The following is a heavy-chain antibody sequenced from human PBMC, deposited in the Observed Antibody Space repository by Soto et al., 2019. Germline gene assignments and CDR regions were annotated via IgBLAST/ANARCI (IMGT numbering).Heavy chain of an antibody. Sequence: QVQLVQSGAEVKKPGASVKVSCKASGYTFTSYYMHWVRQAPGQGLEWMGIINPSGGSTSYAQKFQVRVTMTRDTSTSTVYMELSSLRSEDTAVYYCARDWGGTLFRTAFGSGFLAYWGQGTLVTVSS. J-gene: IGHJ4*02. V-gene: IGHV1-46*01. CDR1: GYTFTSYY. CDR3: ARDWGGTLFRTAFGSGFLAY. D-gene: IGHD3-22*01. CDR2: INPSGGST.